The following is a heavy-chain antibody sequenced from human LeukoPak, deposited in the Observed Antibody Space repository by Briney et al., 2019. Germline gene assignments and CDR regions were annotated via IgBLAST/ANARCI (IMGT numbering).Heavy chain of an antibody. CDR1: GYDFTNHH. CDR3: ATEPPGAYYFDY. D-gene: IGHD4-17*01. J-gene: IGHJ4*02. V-gene: IGHV1-46*01. Sequence: ASVKVSCKASGYDFTNHHVHWMRQAPGQGLEWMGVSYASAGDTRFARKFQGRVTMTRDTSTTTVYMDLTTLRSEDTAVYFCATEPPGAYYFDYWGQGTLVTVSS. CDR2: SYASAGDT.